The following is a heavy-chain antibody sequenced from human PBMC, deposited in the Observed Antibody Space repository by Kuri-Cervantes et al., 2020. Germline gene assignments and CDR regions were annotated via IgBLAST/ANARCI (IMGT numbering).Heavy chain of an antibody. D-gene: IGHD2-2*01. V-gene: IGHV2-70*12. Sequence: SGPTLVKPTQTLTLTCTFSRFSLSTSGMCVSWIRQPPGKALEWLALIDWNDYNHYSTSLKTRLTISKDTSKNQVVLTMTNMDPVDTATYYGAHRGGPDIVVVSAASLHGNGFDPWGQGTLVTVSS. CDR3: AHRGGPDIVVVSAASLHGNGFDP. CDR2: IDWNDYN. J-gene: IGHJ5*02. CDR1: RFSLSTSGMC.